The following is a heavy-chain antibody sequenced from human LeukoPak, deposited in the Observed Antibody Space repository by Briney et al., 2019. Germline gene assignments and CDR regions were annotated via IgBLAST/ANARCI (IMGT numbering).Heavy chain of an antibody. J-gene: IGHJ4*02. CDR2: IYYSGST. Sequence: SENLSLTCTVSGGSISSSNYYWGWIRQPPGKGLEWIANIYYSGSTNYNPSLKSRVTISVDTSKNQFSLKLSSVTAADTAVYYCASLPYYDILTGYYISASYWGQGTLVTVSS. CDR1: GGSISSSNYY. V-gene: IGHV4-39*07. D-gene: IGHD3-9*01. CDR3: ASLPYYDILTGYYISASY.